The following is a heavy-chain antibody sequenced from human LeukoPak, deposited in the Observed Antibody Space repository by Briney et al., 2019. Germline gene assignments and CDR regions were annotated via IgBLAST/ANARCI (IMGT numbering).Heavy chain of an antibody. CDR3: ARGVVEGAFDI. CDR2: IYYSGST. V-gene: IGHV4-39*07. J-gene: IGHJ3*02. CDR1: GGSISSSSYY. Sequence: SETLSLTCTVSGGSISSSSYYWGWIRQPPGKGLEWIGSIYYSGSTYYNPSLKSRVTISVDTSKNQFSLKLSSVTAADTAVYYCARGVVEGAFDIWGQGTMVTVSS. D-gene: IGHD2-15*01.